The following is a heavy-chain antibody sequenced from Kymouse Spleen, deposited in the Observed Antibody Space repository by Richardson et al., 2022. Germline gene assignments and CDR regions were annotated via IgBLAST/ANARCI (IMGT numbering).Heavy chain of an antibody. Sequence: QVQLQESGPGLVKPSQTLSLTCTVSGGSISSGGYYWSWIRQHPGKGLEWIGYIYYSGSTYYNPSLKSRVTISVDTSKNQFSLKLSSVTAADTAVYYCARDEAYYGSGSYYMGYYYGMDVWGQGTTVTVSS. CDR1: GGSISSGGYY. V-gene: IGHV4-31*03. J-gene: IGHJ6*02. D-gene: IGHD3-10*01. CDR2: IYYSGST. CDR3: ARDEAYYGSGSYYMGYYYGMDV.